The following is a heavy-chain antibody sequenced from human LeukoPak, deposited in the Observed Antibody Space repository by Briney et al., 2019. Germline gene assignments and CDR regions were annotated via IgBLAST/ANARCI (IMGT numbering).Heavy chain of an antibody. D-gene: IGHD5-18*01. CDR3: ARPIQKHAYGMDV. CDR2: IYYSGST. J-gene: IGHJ6*02. CDR1: GGSISSGGYY. Sequence: PSETLSLTCTVSGGSISSGGYYWSWIRQHPGKGLEWIGYIYYSGSTYYNPSLKSRVTMSVDTSKNQFSLKLSSVTAADTAVYYCARPIQKHAYGMDVWGQGTTVTVSS. V-gene: IGHV4-31*03.